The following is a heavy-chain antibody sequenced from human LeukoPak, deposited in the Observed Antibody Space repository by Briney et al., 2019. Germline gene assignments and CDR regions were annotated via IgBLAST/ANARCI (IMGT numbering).Heavy chain of an antibody. J-gene: IGHJ4*02. D-gene: IGHD2-21*02. Sequence: KPSETLSLTCTVSGGSISSSSYYWGWIRQPPGKGLEWIGSIYYSGSTYYNASLKSRVTISVDTSKNQFSLKLSSVTAADTAVYYCARPNAYCGGDCYSGDYWGQGTLVTVSS. CDR2: IYYSGST. CDR1: GGSISSSSYY. V-gene: IGHV4-39*01. CDR3: ARPNAYCGGDCYSGDY.